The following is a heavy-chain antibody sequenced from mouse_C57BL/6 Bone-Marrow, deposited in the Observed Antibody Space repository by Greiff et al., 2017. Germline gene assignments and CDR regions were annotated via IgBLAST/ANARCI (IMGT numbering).Heavy chain of an antibody. D-gene: IGHD2-4*01. Sequence: QVQLQQSGAELVKPGASVKLSCKASGYIFTEYTIHWVKQRSGQGLEWIGWFYPGSGSIKYNERFKDKATLTADKSSNTVYMELSRLISEDSAVYFCARHERYYDYEGYFDYWGQGTTLTVSS. J-gene: IGHJ2*01. CDR1: GYIFTEYT. CDR3: ARHERYYDYEGYFDY. V-gene: IGHV1-62-2*01. CDR2: FYPGSGSI.